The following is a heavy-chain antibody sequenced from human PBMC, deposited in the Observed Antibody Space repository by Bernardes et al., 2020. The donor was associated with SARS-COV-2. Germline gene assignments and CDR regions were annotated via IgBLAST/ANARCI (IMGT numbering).Heavy chain of an antibody. CDR1: GYTFTGYY. CDR3: AIPPTNYDRCGMYV. Sequence: APVKVSCKASGYTFTGYYVHWVRQAPGQGLEWMGWINPNSGGTNYAQKFQDRVTMTRDTSISTTYMELSRLRSDDTAVYYCAIPPTNYDRCGMYVWGQGTTVTVSS. D-gene: IGHD3-22*01. CDR2: INPNSGGT. V-gene: IGHV1-2*02. J-gene: IGHJ6*02.